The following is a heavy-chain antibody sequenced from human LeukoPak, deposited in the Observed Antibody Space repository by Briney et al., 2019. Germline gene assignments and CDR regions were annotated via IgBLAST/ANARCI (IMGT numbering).Heavy chain of an antibody. CDR1: GFTFSTYE. J-gene: IGHJ4*02. Sequence: GGSLRLSCAGSGFTFSTYEMNWVRQAPGKGLEWVSYISSSGSTIYYADSVKGRFTVSRDNAKNSLYLQMNSLRVEDTAVYYCARDSPILRGVTGYWGQGTLVIVSS. CDR3: ARDSPILRGVTGY. CDR2: ISSSGSTI. D-gene: IGHD3-10*01. V-gene: IGHV3-48*03.